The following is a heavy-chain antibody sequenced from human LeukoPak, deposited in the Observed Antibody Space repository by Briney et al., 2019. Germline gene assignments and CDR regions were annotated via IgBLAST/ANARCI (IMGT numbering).Heavy chain of an antibody. J-gene: IGHJ5*02. CDR3: AKVVPAAHNNWFDP. D-gene: IGHD2-2*01. CDR2: IYYSGST. CDR1: GGSISSGGYY. Sequence: SETLSLTCTVSGGSISSGGYYWSWIRQHPGKGLEWIGYIYYSGSTYYNPSLKSRVTISVDTSKSQFSLKLSSVTAADTAVYYCAKVVPAAHNNWFDPWGQGTLVTVSS. V-gene: IGHV4-31*03.